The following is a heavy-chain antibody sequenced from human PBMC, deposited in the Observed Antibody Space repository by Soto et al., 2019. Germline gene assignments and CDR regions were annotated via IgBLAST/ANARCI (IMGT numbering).Heavy chain of an antibody. CDR1: GFTFSHYA. CDR2: MSYDGSNE. D-gene: IGHD1-26*01. V-gene: IGHV3-30*18. J-gene: IGHJ4*02. CDR3: AKDGSHNCDY. Sequence: QVQLVESGGGVVQPGRSLRLSCAASGFTFSHYAMHWVRQAPGKGLEWVALMSYDGSNEYDADSVKGRFTISRDNSKNTLDLQMNSLRAEDTAVYYCAKDGSHNCDYWGQGTLVTVSS.